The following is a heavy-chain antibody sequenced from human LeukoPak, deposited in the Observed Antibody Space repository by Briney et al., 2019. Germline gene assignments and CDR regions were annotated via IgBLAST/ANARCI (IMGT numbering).Heavy chain of an antibody. D-gene: IGHD4-23*01. CDR3: AREGYGGSGYFDY. V-gene: IGHV3-30-3*01. CDR1: GFKFSDYA. Sequence: GRSLGLSCAASGFKFSDYALHWVRQAPGKGLEWVAIISYDGSTKFYADSVKGRFTISRDNSKNTVDVQMNRLRGEDTAVYYCAREGYGGSGYFDYWGQGTLVTVSS. CDR2: ISYDGSTK. J-gene: IGHJ4*02.